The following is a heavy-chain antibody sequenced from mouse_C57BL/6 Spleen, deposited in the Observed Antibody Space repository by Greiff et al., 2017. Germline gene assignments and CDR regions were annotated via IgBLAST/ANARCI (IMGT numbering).Heavy chain of an antibody. CDR3: ARSGYSNPSNAMDY. D-gene: IGHD2-5*01. CDR2: IYPRSGNT. J-gene: IGHJ4*01. Sequence: VQLQQSGAELARPGASVKLSCKASGYTFTSYGISWVKQRTGQGLEWIGEIYPRSGNTYYNEKFKGQATLTADKSSSTEYMELRIMTSEDSAVYCSARSGYSNPSNAMDYWGQGTSVTVSS. V-gene: IGHV1-81*01. CDR1: GYTFTSYG.